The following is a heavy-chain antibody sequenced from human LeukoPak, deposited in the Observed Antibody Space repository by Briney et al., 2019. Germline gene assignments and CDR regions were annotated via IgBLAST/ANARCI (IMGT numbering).Heavy chain of an antibody. D-gene: IGHD6-13*01. CDR1: GGSISSYY. J-gene: IGHJ6*03. CDR2: IYTSGST. CDR3: AREAGSWSSFYYYYMDV. Sequence: PPETLSLTCTVSGGSISSYYWSWIRQPAGKGLEWIGRIYTSGSTNYNPSLKSRVTMSVDTSKNQFSLKLSSVTAADTAVYYCAREAGSWSSFYYYYMDVWGKGTTVTVSS. V-gene: IGHV4-4*07.